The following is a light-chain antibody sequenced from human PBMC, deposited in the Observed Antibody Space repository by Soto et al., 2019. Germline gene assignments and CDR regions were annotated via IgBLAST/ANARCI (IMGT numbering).Light chain of an antibody. CDR1: QDISND. J-gene: IGKJ1*01. Sequence: AIPMTQSPTSLSASVGDSVTITCRASQDISNDLGWYQEKPGKAPKLLISTASSLLSGVPSRSSGSGSGTDFTLTISSLQPEDFATYYCLQDYNYPWTFGQGTNVEVK. CDR2: TAS. V-gene: IGKV1-6*01. CDR3: LQDYNYPWT.